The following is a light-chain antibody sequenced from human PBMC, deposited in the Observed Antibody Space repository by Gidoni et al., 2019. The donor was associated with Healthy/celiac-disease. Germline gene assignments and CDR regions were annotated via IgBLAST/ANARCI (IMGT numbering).Light chain of an antibody. CDR2: GNS. Sequence: QSVLTQPPSVSGAPGQRVTISNIGAGYDVHWYQPLPGTAPKLLIYGNSNRPSGVPDRFSGSKSGTSAALAITGLQAKDEADYYCQSYDSSLSGSWVFGGGTKLTVL. CDR1: IGAGYD. CDR3: QSYDSSLSGSWV. J-gene: IGLJ3*02. V-gene: IGLV1-40*01.